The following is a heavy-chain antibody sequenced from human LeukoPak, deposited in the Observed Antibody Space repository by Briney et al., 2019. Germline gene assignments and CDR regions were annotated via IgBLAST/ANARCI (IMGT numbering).Heavy chain of an antibody. CDR1: GGSISSSNW. CDR3: ARGLAYCGGDCYSDY. Sequence: SETLSLTCAVSGGSISSSNWWSWVRQPPGKGLGWIGEIYHSGSTNYNPSLKSRVTISVDKSKNQFSLKLSSVTAADTAVYYCARGLAYCGGDCYSDYWGQGTLVTVSS. D-gene: IGHD2-21*02. CDR2: IYHSGST. J-gene: IGHJ4*02. V-gene: IGHV4-4*02.